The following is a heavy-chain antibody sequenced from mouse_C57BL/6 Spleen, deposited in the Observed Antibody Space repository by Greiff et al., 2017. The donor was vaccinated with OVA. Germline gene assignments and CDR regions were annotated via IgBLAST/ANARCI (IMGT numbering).Heavy chain of an antibody. CDR1: GYTFTSYW. Sequence: QVQLQQPGAELVKPGASVKLSCKASGYTFTSYWMQWVKQRPGQGLEWIGEIDPSDSYTNYNQKFKGKATLTVDTSSSTAYMQRSSLTSEDSAVYYCARRDSSGYDYWGQGTTLTVSS. V-gene: IGHV1-50*01. CDR3: ARRDSSGYDY. J-gene: IGHJ2*01. D-gene: IGHD3-2*02. CDR2: IDPSDSYT.